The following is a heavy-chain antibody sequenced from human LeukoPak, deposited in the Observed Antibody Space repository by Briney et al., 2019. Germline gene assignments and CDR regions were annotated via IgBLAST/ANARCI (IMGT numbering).Heavy chain of an antibody. V-gene: IGHV3-33*01. CDR1: GFTFSNYA. CDR2: IWYDGSNK. D-gene: IGHD6-19*01. Sequence: PGRSLRPSCAVSGFTFSNYAMGWVRHAPGKGLEWVAVIWYDGSNKYYADSVKGRFTISRDNSKNTLYLQMSSLRAEDTAIYYCARGDSGSFDYWRQGSLVTV. CDR3: ARGDSGSFDY. J-gene: IGHJ4*02.